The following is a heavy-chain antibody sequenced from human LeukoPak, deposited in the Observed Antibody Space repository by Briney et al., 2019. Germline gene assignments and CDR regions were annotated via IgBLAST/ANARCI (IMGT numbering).Heavy chain of an antibody. D-gene: IGHD6-19*01. CDR1: GFTFSSYD. CDR3: IRGYNSGPGGY. J-gene: IGHJ4*02. Sequence: AGGSLRLSCAASGFTFSSYDMHWVRQATGKGLEWVSAIGTAGDTYYPGSVKGRFTISRENAKNSLYLQMNSLRAEDTAVYYCIRGYNSGPGGYWGQGTLVTVSS. V-gene: IGHV3-13*04. CDR2: IGTAGDT.